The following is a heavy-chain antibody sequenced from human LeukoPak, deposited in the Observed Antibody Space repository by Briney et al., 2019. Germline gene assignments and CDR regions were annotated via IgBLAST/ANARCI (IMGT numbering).Heavy chain of an antibody. V-gene: IGHV3-30*02. CDR2: VRYDGSNK. CDR3: AREGEGYCSGGSCYGYDY. Sequence: GGSLRLSCAASGFTFRSYGMHWVRQAPGKGLEWVAFVRYDGSNKYYADSVKGRFTISRDSSKNTLYLQMNSLRPEDTAVYYCAREGEGYCSGGSCYGYDYWGQGTLVTVSS. D-gene: IGHD2-15*01. J-gene: IGHJ4*02. CDR1: GFTFRSYG.